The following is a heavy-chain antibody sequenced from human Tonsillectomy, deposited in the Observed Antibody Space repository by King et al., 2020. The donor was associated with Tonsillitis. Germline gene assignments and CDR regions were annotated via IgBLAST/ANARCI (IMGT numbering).Heavy chain of an antibody. Sequence: VQLVESGGGLVQPGGSLRLSCAASGFTFSSYAMNWVRQAPGKGLECVSAISGSGGSTDYADSVKGRFIISRDNPKNTLFLQMNSLRAEDTAAYYCAKRGYDILTGLYYFDYWGQGTLVTVSS. V-gene: IGHV3-23*04. D-gene: IGHD3-9*01. CDR1: GFTFSSYA. J-gene: IGHJ4*02. CDR2: ISGSGGST. CDR3: AKRGYDILTGLYYFDY.